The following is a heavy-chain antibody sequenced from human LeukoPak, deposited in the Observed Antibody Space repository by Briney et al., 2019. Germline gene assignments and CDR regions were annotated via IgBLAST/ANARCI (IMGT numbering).Heavy chain of an antibody. D-gene: IGHD3-9*01. CDR3: AKERPLRHFGGAIDY. CDR2: ISPSGGGA. V-gene: IGHV3-23*01. J-gene: IGHJ4*02. CDR1: GFTFSSYA. Sequence: GGSLTLSCAASGFTFSSYAMSWVRQAPGKGPVWVSGISPSGGGAYYADSVKGRFTISRDTSKNTLYLQMDSLRAEDTAIYYCAKERPLRHFGGAIDYWGQGTLVTVFS.